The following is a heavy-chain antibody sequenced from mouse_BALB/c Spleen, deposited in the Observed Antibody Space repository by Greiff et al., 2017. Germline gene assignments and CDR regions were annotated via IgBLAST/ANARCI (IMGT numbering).Heavy chain of an antibody. Sequence: EVMLVESGPELVKPGASVKISCKASGYTFTDYNMHWVKQSHGKSLEWIGYIYPYNGGTGYNQKFKSKATLTVDNSSSTAYMELRSLTSEDSAVYYCARHNWDRAMDYWGQGTSVTVSS. CDR2: IYPYNGGT. CDR1: GYTFTDYN. CDR3: ARHNWDRAMDY. J-gene: IGHJ4*01. D-gene: IGHD4-1*01. V-gene: IGHV1S29*02.